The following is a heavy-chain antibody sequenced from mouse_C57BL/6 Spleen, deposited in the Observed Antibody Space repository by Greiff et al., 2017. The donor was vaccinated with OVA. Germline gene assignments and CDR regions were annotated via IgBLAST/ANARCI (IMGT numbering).Heavy chain of an antibody. CDR3: ARGGSYYGSRDDYFDY. J-gene: IGHJ2*01. CDR2: ISYSGST. Sequence: VQLQQSGPGMVKPSQSLSLTCTVTGYSITSGYDWHWIRHFPGNKLEWMGYISYSGSTNYNPSLKSRISITHDTSKNHFFLKLNSVTTEDTATYYCARGGSYYGSRDDYFDYWGQGTTLTVSS. CDR1: GYSITSGYD. V-gene: IGHV3-1*01. D-gene: IGHD1-1*01.